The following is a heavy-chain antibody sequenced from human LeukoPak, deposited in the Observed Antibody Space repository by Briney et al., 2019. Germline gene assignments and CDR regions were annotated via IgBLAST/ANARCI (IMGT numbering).Heavy chain of an antibody. CDR2: IWFDGTNK. CDR3: ARDHLPYNWNYGLFDY. CDR1: GFTFDTYG. D-gene: IGHD1-7*01. V-gene: IGHV3-33*08. J-gene: IGHJ4*02. Sequence: GRSLRLSCAASGFTFDTYGMHWVRQAPGKGLEWVAVIWFDGTNKYYADSVKGRFTISRDNSKNTLYLQMNSLRAEDTALYYCARDHLPYNWNYGLFDYWGQGTLVTVSS.